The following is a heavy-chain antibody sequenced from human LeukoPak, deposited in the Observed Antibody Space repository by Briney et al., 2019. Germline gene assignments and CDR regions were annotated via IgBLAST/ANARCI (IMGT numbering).Heavy chain of an antibody. J-gene: IGHJ4*02. D-gene: IGHD2-2*01. CDR1: GFTFDDYA. CDR3: ARDIVVVPVATTFFDY. Sequence: GRSLRLSCAASGFTFDDYAMHWVRQAPGKGLEWVSGISWNSGSIGYADSVKGRFTISRDNAKNSLYLQMSSLRAEDTALYYCARDIVVVPVATTFFDYWGQGTLVTVSS. V-gene: IGHV3-9*01. CDR2: ISWNSGSI.